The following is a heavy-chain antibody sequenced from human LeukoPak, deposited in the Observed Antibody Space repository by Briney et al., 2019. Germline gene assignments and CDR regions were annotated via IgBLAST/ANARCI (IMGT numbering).Heavy chain of an antibody. CDR1: GFTFSDYY. J-gene: IGHJ5*02. V-gene: IGHV3-11*06. Sequence: GGSLRLSCAASGFTFSDYYMSWIRQAPGKGLEWVSSISSSSSYIYYADSVKGRFTISRDNAKNSLYLQMNSLRAEDTAVYYCARSRDQLLFGAFDPWGQGTLVTVSS. CDR2: ISSSSSYI. CDR3: ARSRDQLLFGAFDP. D-gene: IGHD2-2*01.